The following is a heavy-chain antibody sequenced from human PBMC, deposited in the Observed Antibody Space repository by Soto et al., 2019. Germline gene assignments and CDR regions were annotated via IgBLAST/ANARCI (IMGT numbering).Heavy chain of an antibody. CDR1: GFTFDDYA. J-gene: IGHJ6*02. CDR2: ISWNSGSI. CDR3: AKDISSGSYYYYYGMDV. V-gene: IGHV3-9*01. D-gene: IGHD3-22*01. Sequence: GGSLRLSCAASGFTFDDYAMHWVRQAPGKGLEWVSGISWNSGSIGYADSVKGRVTISRDNAKNSLYLQMNSLRAEDTDLYYCAKDISSGSYYYYYGMDVWGQGTTVTVSS.